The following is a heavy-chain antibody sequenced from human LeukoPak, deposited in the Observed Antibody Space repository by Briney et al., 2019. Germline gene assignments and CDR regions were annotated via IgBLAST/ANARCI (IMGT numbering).Heavy chain of an antibody. CDR3: ARQAIGFGEFHFDS. Sequence: PSEPLSLPCSVSVGSISSSRSYGGWIRQPPGEGLGWIGSINYSGSTHYNPSLKSRVTISVDTSNNQFSLKVSSVTAADTAVYYCARQAIGFGEFHFDSWGQGTLVTVSS. CDR1: VGSISSSRSY. CDR2: INYSGST. J-gene: IGHJ4*02. D-gene: IGHD3-10*01. V-gene: IGHV4-39*01.